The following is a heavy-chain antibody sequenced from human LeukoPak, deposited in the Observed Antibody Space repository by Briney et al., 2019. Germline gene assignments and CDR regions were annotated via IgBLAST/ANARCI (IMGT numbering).Heavy chain of an antibody. D-gene: IGHD1-1*01. Sequence: GGSLRLSCAASGFIFSDYSMNWVRQAPGKGLEWISYIGLSSGRTMYADSVKGRFTISGDDAKNSLYLQMNSLRVEDTAVYFCARDHNYAFDNWGQGILVTVSS. CDR3: ARDHNYAFDN. J-gene: IGHJ4*02. CDR1: GFIFSDYS. CDR2: IGLSSGRT. V-gene: IGHV3-48*04.